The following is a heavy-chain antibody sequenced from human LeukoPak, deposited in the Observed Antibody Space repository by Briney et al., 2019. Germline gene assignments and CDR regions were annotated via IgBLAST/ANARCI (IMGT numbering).Heavy chain of an antibody. CDR1: GFTFSSYA. J-gene: IGHJ4*02. CDR3: ARDPSYPPYDILTGYPLD. D-gene: IGHD3-9*01. Sequence: GGSLRLSCAASGFTFSSYAMHWVRQAPGKGLEWVAVISYDGSNKYYADSVKGRFTISRDNSKNTLYLQMNSLRAEDTAMYYCARDPSYPPYDILTGYPLDWGQGTLVTVSS. V-gene: IGHV3-30-3*01. CDR2: ISYDGSNK.